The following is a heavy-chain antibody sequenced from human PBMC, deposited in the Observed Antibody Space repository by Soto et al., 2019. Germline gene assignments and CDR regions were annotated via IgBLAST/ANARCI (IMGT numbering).Heavy chain of an antibody. Sequence: PSETLSLTCAVYGGSFSGYYWSWIRQPPGKGLEWIGEINHSGSTNYNPSLKSRVTISVDTSKNQFSLKLSSVTAADTAVYYCARGRSDIVATAGPGHSYYYYMDVWGKGTTVTVSS. V-gene: IGHV4-34*01. J-gene: IGHJ6*03. CDR2: INHSGST. CDR3: ARGRSDIVATAGPGHSYYYYMDV. CDR1: GGSFSGYY. D-gene: IGHD5-12*01.